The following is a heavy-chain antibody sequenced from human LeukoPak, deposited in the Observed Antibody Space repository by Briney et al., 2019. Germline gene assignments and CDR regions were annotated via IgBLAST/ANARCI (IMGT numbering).Heavy chain of an antibody. D-gene: IGHD3-22*01. CDR1: EFTFSSYA. J-gene: IGHJ4*02. Sequence: GGSLRLSCAASEFTFSSYAMNWVRQAPGKGLEWVSAISGSGGSTYYADSVKGRFTISRDNSKNTLYLQMNSLRAEDTAVYYCAKDEYYYDSSGYYYDIPYFDYWGQGTLVTVSS. CDR3: AKDEYYYDSSGYYYDIPYFDY. V-gene: IGHV3-23*01. CDR2: ISGSGGST.